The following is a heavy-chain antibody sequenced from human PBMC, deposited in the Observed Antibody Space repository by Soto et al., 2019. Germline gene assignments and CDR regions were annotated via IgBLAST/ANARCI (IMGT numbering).Heavy chain of an antibody. CDR1: GGTFSSYA. J-gene: IGHJ6*02. D-gene: IGHD2-2*01. CDR3: ARTQGSSTSLEIYYYYYYGMDD. V-gene: IGHV1-69*01. CDR2: IIPISGTA. Sequence: QVQLVQSGAEVKKPGSSVKVSCKASGGTFSSYAISWVRQAPGPGLEWMGGIIPISGTANYAQKFPGRVTITADESTSTADMEMSSLRSEDTAVYYCARTQGSSTSLEIYYYYYYGMDDWGQGPTVTVSS.